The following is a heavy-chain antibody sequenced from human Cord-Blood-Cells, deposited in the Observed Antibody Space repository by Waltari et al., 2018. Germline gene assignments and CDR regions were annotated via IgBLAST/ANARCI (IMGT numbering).Heavy chain of an antibody. Sequence: QLQLQESGPGLVKPSETLSLTCTVSGGSISSSSYYWGWIRQPPGKGLEWIGSIYYSGSTYHNPSLKSRVTISVDTSKNQFSLKLSSVTAADTAVYYCARQGGGYSSSWYWGKLKYFQHWGQGTLVTVSS. D-gene: IGHD6-13*01. CDR1: GGSISSSSYY. J-gene: IGHJ1*01. CDR3: ARQGGGYSSSWYWGKLKYFQH. V-gene: IGHV4-39*01. CDR2: IYYSGST.